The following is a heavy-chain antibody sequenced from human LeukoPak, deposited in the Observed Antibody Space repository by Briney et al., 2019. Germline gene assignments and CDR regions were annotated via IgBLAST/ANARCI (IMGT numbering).Heavy chain of an antibody. Sequence: GGSLRLSCAASGFIFSSYSMNWVRQAPGKGLEWISYISSSSSTIYYADSVKGRFTISRDNAKNSLYLQMNSLRAEDTAVYYCARAGGDFWSGDWGQGTLVTVSS. V-gene: IGHV3-48*01. J-gene: IGHJ4*02. CDR3: ARAGGDFWSGD. D-gene: IGHD3-3*01. CDR1: GFIFSSYS. CDR2: ISSSSSTI.